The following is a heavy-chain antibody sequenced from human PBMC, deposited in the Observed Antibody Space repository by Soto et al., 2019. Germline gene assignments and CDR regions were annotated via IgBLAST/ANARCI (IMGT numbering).Heavy chain of an antibody. CDR1: GDAFTGKY. D-gene: IGHD1-26*01. CDR3: GRGRSGRLVVLY. V-gene: IGHV1-2*02. CDR2: IGPESGAT. J-gene: IGHJ4*02. Sequence: KACGDAFTGKYLYWPRQAPEKGPEWVGEIGPESGATRYAQKFQGRVTMTRDMSTTTVYMELNNLSPDDTAVYYGGRGRSGRLVVLYWGKGTPVTVFS.